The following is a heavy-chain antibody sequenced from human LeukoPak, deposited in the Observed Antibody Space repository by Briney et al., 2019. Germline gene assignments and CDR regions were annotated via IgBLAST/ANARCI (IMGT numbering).Heavy chain of an antibody. D-gene: IGHD5-12*01. Sequence: PSETLSLTCAVYGGSFSGYYRSWIRQPPGKGLEWIGYIYYSGSTNYNPSLKSRVTISVDTSKNQFSLKLSSVTAADTAVYYCARGASYSGYDSDDAFDIWGQGTMVTVSS. CDR1: GGSFSGYY. J-gene: IGHJ3*02. V-gene: IGHV4-59*01. CDR3: ARGASYSGYDSDDAFDI. CDR2: IYYSGST.